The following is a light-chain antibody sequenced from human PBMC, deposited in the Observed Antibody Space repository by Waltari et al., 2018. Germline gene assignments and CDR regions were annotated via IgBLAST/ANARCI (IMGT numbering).Light chain of an antibody. V-gene: IGKV1-5*03. CDR1: QNIGNR. J-gene: IGKJ1*01. CDR2: EAS. CDR3: QQYHTYPWT. Sequence: DIQMTQSPSTLSASVGDSVTVTCRASQNIGNRLAWYQHKPGKAPNLLIYEASSLEGGAPSRVSGSGSGTGFTLIISSLQPDDFATYYCQQYHTYPWTFGQGTTVEVK.